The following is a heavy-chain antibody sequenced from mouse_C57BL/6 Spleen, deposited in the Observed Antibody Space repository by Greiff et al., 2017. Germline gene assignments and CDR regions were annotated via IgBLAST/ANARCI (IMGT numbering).Heavy chain of an antibody. J-gene: IGHJ4*01. D-gene: IGHD2-2*01. CDR1: GFNIKDYY. Sequence: VQLKESGAELVKPGASVKLSCTASGFNIKDYYMHWVKQRPEQGLEWIGRIDPEDGETKYAPKFQGKATITADTPSNTAYLQLSSLTSEDTAVYYCARSEDGYAYYAMDYWGQGTSVTVSS. V-gene: IGHV14-2*01. CDR2: IDPEDGET. CDR3: ARSEDGYAYYAMDY.